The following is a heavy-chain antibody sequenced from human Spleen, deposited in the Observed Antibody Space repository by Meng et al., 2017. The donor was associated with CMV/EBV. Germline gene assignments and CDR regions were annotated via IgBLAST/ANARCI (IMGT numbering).Heavy chain of an antibody. V-gene: IGHV3-23*01. D-gene: IGHD3-10*01. Sequence: GGSLRLSCAASGFTFSSYAMSWVRQAPGKGLEWVSSISGSGGSTYYADSVKGRFIISRDNSKNTLYLQMNSLRAEDTAVYYCAKGSVLLWFGELLSGAFDIWGQGTMVTVSS. CDR3: AKGSVLLWFGELLSGAFDI. CDR1: GFTFSSYA. J-gene: IGHJ3*02. CDR2: ISGSGGST.